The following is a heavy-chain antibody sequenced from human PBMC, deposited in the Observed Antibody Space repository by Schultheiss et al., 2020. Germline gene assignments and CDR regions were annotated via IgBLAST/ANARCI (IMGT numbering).Heavy chain of an antibody. CDR2: INPNSGGT. D-gene: IGHD2-15*01. CDR3: ARADMSLNAFDY. CDR1: GYTFTGYY. J-gene: IGHJ4*02. Sequence: ASVKVSCKASGYTFTGYYMHWVRQAPGQGLEWMGRINPNSGGTNYAQKFQGRVTMTRDTSISTAYMELSSLRSEDTAVYYCARADMSLNAFDYWGQGTLVTVSS. V-gene: IGHV1-2*06.